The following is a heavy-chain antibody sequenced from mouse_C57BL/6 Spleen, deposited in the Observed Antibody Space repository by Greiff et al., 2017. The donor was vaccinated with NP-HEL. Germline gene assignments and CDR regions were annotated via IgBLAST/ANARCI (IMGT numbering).Heavy chain of an antibody. CDR3: TRRGLRRSSFDY. D-gene: IGHD2-4*01. J-gene: IGHJ2*01. CDR2: IRNKANNHAT. V-gene: IGHV6-6*01. Sequence: EVQLVESGGGLVQPGGSMKLSCAASGFTFSDAWMDWVRQSPEKGLEWVAEIRNKANNHATYYAESVKGRFTISRDDSKSSVYLQMNSLRAEDTGIYYCTRRGLRRSSFDYWGQGTTLTVSS. CDR1: GFTFSDAW.